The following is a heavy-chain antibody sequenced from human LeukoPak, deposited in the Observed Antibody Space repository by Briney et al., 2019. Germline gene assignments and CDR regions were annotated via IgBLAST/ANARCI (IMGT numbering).Heavy chain of an antibody. CDR2: IRSKAYGGTT. J-gene: IGHJ6*02. CDR1: GFTFGDHA. CDR3: TRGPIQLCLYYGMDV. V-gene: IGHV3-49*04. D-gene: IGHD5-18*01. Sequence: GGSLRLSCTASGFTFGDHAMSWVRQAPGKGLEWVGFIRSKAYGGTTEYAASVKGRFTISRDDSKSIAYLQMNSLKTEDTAVYYCTRGPIQLCLYYGMDVWGQGTTVIVSS.